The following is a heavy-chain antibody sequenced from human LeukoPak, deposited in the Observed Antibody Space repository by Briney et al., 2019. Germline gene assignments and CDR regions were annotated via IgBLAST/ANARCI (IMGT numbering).Heavy chain of an antibody. CDR1: GFTFSSYW. D-gene: IGHD6-19*01. CDR3: AREPTYLIAVAGYTDY. J-gene: IGHJ4*02. CDR2: IKQDGSEK. V-gene: IGHV3-7*01. Sequence: GGSLRLSCAASGFTFSSYWMSWVRQAPGKGLEWVANIKQDGSEKYYVDSVKGRFTISRDNAKNSLYLQMNSLRAEDTAVYYCAREPTYLIAVAGYTDYWGQGTLVTVSS.